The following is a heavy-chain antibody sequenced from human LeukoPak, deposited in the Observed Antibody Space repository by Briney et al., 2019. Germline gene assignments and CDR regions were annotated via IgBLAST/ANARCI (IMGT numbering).Heavy chain of an antibody. D-gene: IGHD3-10*01. V-gene: IGHV1-18*01. CDR1: GYTFTSYG. J-gene: IGHJ5*02. CDR2: ISAYNGNT. Sequence: ASVKVSCKASGYTFTSYGISWVRQAPGQGLEWMGWISAYNGNTNYAQKLQGKVTMTTDTSTSTAYMELRSLRSGDTAVYYCARGRLWFGEGGFDPWGQGTLVTVSS. CDR3: ARGRLWFGEGGFDP.